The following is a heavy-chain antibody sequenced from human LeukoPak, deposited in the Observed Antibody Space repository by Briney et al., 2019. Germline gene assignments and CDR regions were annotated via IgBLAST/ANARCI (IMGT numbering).Heavy chain of an antibody. J-gene: IGHJ4*02. CDR2: IYYSGST. Sequence: PSETLSLTCTVSGGSISSSSYYWGWIRQPPGKGLEWIGSIYYSGSTYYNPSLKSRVTISVDTSKNQFSLKLSSVTAADTAVYYCARLWGSDYWGQGTLVTVSS. D-gene: IGHD3-16*01. CDR3: ARLWGSDY. CDR1: GGSISSSSYY. V-gene: IGHV4-39*01.